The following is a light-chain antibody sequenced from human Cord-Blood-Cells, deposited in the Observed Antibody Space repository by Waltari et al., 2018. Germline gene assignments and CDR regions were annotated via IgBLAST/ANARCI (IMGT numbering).Light chain of an antibody. CDR2: DAS. V-gene: IGKV3-11*01. Sequence: DIVLTQSPATQSLSPGERATLSCRASQSVSSYLAWYQQKPGQAPRLLIYDASNRATGIPARFSGSGSGTDFTLTISSLEPEDFAVYYCQQRSNWPPITFGQGTRLEIK. J-gene: IGKJ5*01. CDR3: QQRSNWPPIT. CDR1: QSVSSY.